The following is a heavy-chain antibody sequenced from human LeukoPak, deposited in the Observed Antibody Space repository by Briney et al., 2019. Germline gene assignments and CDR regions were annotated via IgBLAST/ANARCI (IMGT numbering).Heavy chain of an antibody. D-gene: IGHD6-19*01. V-gene: IGHV4-34*01. Sequence: SETLCLTCAVYGGSFSGYYWSWIRQPPGKGLEWIGEINHSGSTNYNPSLKSRVTISVDTSKNQFSLKLSSVTAADTAVYYCASASSGWYNRGLSYWGQGTLVTVSS. CDR3: ASASSGWYNRGLSY. CDR1: GGSFSGYY. CDR2: INHSGST. J-gene: IGHJ4*02.